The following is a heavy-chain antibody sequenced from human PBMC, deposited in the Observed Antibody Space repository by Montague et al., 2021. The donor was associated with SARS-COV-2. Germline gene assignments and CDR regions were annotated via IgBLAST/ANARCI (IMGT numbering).Heavy chain of an antibody. CDR2: INHSGSN. CDR3: ARGQGEITMIVVVLTAAAHYFDY. D-gene: IGHD3-22*01. J-gene: IGHJ4*02. V-gene: IGHV4-34*01. CDR1: GGSLSGYD. Sequence: SETLSLTCAVYGGSLSGYDWSWIRQPPGKGLEWIGEINHSGSNKXXPSLKSRVSISVDTSKNQFSLKLNSVTAADTAVYYCARGQGEITMIVVVLTAAAHYFDYWGQGTLVTVSP.